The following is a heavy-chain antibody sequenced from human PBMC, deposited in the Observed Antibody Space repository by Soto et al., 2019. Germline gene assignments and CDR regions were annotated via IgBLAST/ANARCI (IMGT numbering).Heavy chain of an antibody. Sequence: GASVKVSCKASGGPFRSYAISWVRQAPGQGLEWMGGIIPIFGTANYAQKFQGRVTITADESTSTAYMELSSLRSEDTAVYYCATGDDDYVWGSYHHFDDWGQGTLVTVSS. V-gene: IGHV1-69*13. D-gene: IGHD3-16*02. J-gene: IGHJ4*02. CDR2: IIPIFGTA. CDR3: ATGDDDYVWGSYHHFDD. CDR1: GGPFRSYA.